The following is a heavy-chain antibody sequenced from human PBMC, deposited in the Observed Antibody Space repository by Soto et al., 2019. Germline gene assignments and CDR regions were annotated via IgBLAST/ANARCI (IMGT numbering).Heavy chain of an antibody. D-gene: IGHD3-10*01. CDR3: ARHSPPFFYGSGPWDV. Sequence: QVQLQESGPGLVRPSETLSLTCTVSGGSISNSYWSWIRQSPGKGLEWIGYIYSSGSTNCNPSLKRRVTISLDTSNSHFTRKLSSLIAADTAVYYCARHSPPFFYGSGPWDVWGQGTTVTVSS. J-gene: IGHJ6*02. CDR2: IYSSGST. V-gene: IGHV4-59*08. CDR1: GGSISNSY.